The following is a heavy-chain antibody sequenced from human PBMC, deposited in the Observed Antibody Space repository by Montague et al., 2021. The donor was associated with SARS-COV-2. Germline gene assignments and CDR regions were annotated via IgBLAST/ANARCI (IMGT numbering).Heavy chain of an antibody. CDR1: GRSVSSATYY. CDR2: INYSGST. J-gene: IGHJ6*02. V-gene: IGHV4-61*01. Sequence: SETLSLTCTVSGRSVSSATYYWSWIRQPPGKGLEWIGYINYSGSTSYNPSLKSRVTISVDMSKNQFSLKLNSVTAADTAVYYCASSGGYYYYYQGVDVWGQGTTVTVSS. CDR3: ASSGGYYYYYQGVDV. D-gene: IGHD3-10*01.